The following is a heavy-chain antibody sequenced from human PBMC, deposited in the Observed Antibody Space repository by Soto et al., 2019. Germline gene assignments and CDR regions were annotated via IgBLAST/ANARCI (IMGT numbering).Heavy chain of an antibody. CDR1: GGSISSSSYY. Sequence: QLQLQESGPGLVKPSETLSLTCTVSGGSISSSSYYWGWIRQPPGKGREWIGSIYYSGSTYYNPSLKSRVTISVDTSKNQFSLKLSSVTAADTAVYYCARHGPIVVVPAALFDYWGQGTLVTVS. CDR2: IYYSGST. V-gene: IGHV4-39*01. CDR3: ARHGPIVVVPAALFDY. D-gene: IGHD2-2*01. J-gene: IGHJ4*02.